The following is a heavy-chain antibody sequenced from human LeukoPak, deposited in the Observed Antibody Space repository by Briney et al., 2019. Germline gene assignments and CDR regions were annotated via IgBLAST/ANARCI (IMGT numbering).Heavy chain of an antibody. CDR3: ARGYSVSYGRFDY. CDR1: GGSISSYY. V-gene: IGHV4-59*01. CDR2: IYYSGST. J-gene: IGHJ4*02. D-gene: IGHD1-26*01. Sequence: SSETLSLTCTVSGGSISSYYWSWIRKPPGKGLEWIGYIYYSGSTRYNPSLMSRVTISVDTSKHQFSLKLSSVTAADTALYYCARGYSVSYGRFDYWGQGTLVTVSS.